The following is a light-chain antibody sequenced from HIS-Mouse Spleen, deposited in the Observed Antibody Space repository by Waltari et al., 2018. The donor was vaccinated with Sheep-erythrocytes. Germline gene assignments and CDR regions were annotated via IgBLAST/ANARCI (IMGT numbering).Light chain of an antibody. J-gene: IGLJ3*02. CDR1: SSNIGNNA. Sequence: QSVLTQPPSVSEAPRQRVTISCSGSSSNIGNNAVNWYQQLPGKAPKLLIYYDDLLPSVCSDRFSGSKSGISASLAISGLQSEDEADYYCAAWDDSLNGWVFGGGTKLTVL. CDR2: YDD. V-gene: IGLV1-36*01. CDR3: AAWDDSLNGWV.